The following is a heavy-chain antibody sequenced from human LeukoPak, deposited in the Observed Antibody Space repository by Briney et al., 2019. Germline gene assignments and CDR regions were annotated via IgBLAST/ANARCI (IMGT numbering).Heavy chain of an antibody. CDR1: GFTFSSYA. J-gene: IGHJ4*02. Sequence: GGSLRLSCAASGFTFSSYAMHWVRQAPGKGLEWVANIKQDGSEKYYVDSVKGRFTISRDNAKNSLYLQMNSLRAEDTAVYYCARLGELSSFDYWGQGTLVTVSS. V-gene: IGHV3-7*03. CDR3: ARLGELSSFDY. CDR2: IKQDGSEK. D-gene: IGHD3-16*02.